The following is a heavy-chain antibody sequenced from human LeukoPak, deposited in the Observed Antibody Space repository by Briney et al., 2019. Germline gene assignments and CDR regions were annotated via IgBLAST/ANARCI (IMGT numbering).Heavy chain of an antibody. J-gene: IGHJ4*02. CDR2: INYSGST. CDR3: ARPQRYSNYALDY. V-gene: IGHV4-39*01. D-gene: IGHD4-11*01. CDR1: GGSISGSSYY. Sequence: SETLSLTCTVSGGSISGSSYYWGWIRQPPGKGLEWIGSINYSGSTYYKPSLKSRVTMSVDTSKNQFSLKLSSVTAADTAVYYCARPQRYSNYALDYWGQGTLVTVSS.